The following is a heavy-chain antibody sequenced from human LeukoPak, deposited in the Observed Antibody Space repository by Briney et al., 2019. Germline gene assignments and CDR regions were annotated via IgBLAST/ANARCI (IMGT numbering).Heavy chain of an antibody. CDR2: INPNSGGT. V-gene: IGHV1-2*02. J-gene: IGHJ6*03. Sequence: ASVKLSCTASGYTFTSYGISWVRQAPGQGLEWMGWINPNSGGTNYAQKFQGRVTMTRDTSISTAYMELSRLRSDDTAVYYCATVLLWFGDQPDAGYYYYYMDVWGKGTTVTISS. CDR3: ATVLLWFGDQPDAGYYYYYMDV. D-gene: IGHD3-10*01. CDR1: GYTFTSYG.